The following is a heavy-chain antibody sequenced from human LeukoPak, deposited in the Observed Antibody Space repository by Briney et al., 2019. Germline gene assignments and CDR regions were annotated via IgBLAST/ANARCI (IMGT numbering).Heavy chain of an antibody. J-gene: IGHJ4*02. CDR1: GFTFSSYW. CDR3: ARSDFGDYTPSV. V-gene: IGHV3-74*01. Sequence: GGSLRLSCAASGFTFSSYWMHWVRQAPGKGLVWVSRINSDGSSTSYADSVKGRFTISRDNAKNTLYLQMNSLRAEDTAVYYCARSDFGDYTPSVWGQGTLVTVSS. D-gene: IGHD4-17*01. CDR2: INSDGSST.